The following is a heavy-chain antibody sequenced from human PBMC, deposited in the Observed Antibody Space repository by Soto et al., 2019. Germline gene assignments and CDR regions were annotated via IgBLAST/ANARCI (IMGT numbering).Heavy chain of an antibody. V-gene: IGHV1-69*02. CDR3: AYGIAPADGDY. D-gene: IGHD6-25*01. Sequence: QVQLVQSGAEVKKPGSSVKVSCKASGGTFSSYTISWVRQAPGQGLEWMGRIIPILGIANYTQKFQGRVTITADKSTSTAYMELSSLRSEDTAVYYCAYGIAPADGDYWGQGTLVTVSS. CDR1: GGTFSSYT. CDR2: IIPILGIA. J-gene: IGHJ4*02.